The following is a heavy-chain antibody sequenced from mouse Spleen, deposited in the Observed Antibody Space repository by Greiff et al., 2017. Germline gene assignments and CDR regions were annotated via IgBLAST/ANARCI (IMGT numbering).Heavy chain of an antibody. CDR1: GFTFSSYG. V-gene: IGHV5-6*01. J-gene: IGHJ1*01. Sequence: EVKLVESGGDLVKPGGSLKLSCAASGFTFSSYGMSWVRQTPDKRLEWVATISSGGSYTYYPDSVKGRFTISRDNAKNTLYLQMSSLKSEDTAMYYCARGRSYLGYFDVWGAGTTVTVSS. D-gene: IGHD1-1*01. CDR2: ISSGGSYT. CDR3: ARGRSYLGYFDV.